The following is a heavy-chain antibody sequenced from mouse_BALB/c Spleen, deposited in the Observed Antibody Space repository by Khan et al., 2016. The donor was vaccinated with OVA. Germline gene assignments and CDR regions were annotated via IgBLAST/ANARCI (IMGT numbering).Heavy chain of an antibody. CDR3: ARRSYFGYTFAY. J-gene: IGHJ3*01. CDR1: GYTFTDYY. D-gene: IGHD1-2*01. Sequence: QVQLQQSGAELARPGASVKLSCKASGYTFTDYYINWVKQRTGQGLEWIGEISPGSGDTYYNEKFKGKATLTADKSSSTAYMQLSILTSEASAVDFCARRSYFGYTFAYWGQGTLVTVSA. V-gene: IGHV1-77*01. CDR2: ISPGSGDT.